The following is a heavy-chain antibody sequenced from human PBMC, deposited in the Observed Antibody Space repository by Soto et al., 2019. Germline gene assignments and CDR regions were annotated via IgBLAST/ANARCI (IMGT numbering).Heavy chain of an antibody. J-gene: IGHJ4*02. Sequence: GGSLRLSCAASGFTFSSYAMHWVRQAPGKGLEWVAVISYDGSNKYYADSVKGRFTISRDNSKNTLYLQMNSLRAEDTAVYYCARGEAHIVATIIVLLCPVDYWGQGTLVTVSS. CDR3: ARGEAHIVATIIVLLCPVDY. D-gene: IGHD5-12*01. CDR2: ISYDGSNK. V-gene: IGHV3-30-3*01. CDR1: GFTFSSYA.